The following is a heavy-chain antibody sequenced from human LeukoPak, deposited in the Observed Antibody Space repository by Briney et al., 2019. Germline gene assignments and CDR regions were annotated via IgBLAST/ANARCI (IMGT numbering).Heavy chain of an antibody. V-gene: IGHV3-74*01. CDR1: GFTFTSYW. CDR2: ISGDGSST. J-gene: IGHJ6*02. CDR3: ARDWVYNNSYCGLDV. Sequence: GGSLRLTCAASGFTFTSYWMNWVRQVPGKGLVWVSRISGDGSSTTYADFVKGRFTISRDNAKYSLYLQMISLRAEDTAVYYCARDWVYNNSYCGLDVWGQGTTVTVSS. D-gene: IGHD1-14*01.